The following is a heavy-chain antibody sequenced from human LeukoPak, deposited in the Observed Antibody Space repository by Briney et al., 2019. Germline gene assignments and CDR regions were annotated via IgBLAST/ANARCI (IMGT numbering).Heavy chain of an antibody. CDR3: AREDSSGYYTWFDP. Sequence: ASVKVSCKASGYTFTSYYMNWVRQAPGQGLEWMGWISAYNGNTNYAQKLQGRVTMTTDTSTSTAYMELSSLRSEDTAVYYCAREDSSGYYTWFDPWGQGTLVTVSS. CDR1: GYTFTSYY. V-gene: IGHV1-18*04. J-gene: IGHJ5*02. CDR2: ISAYNGNT. D-gene: IGHD3-22*01.